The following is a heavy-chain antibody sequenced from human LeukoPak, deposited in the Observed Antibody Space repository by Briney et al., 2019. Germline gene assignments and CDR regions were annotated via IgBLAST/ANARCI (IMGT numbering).Heavy chain of an antibody. V-gene: IGHV4-30-2*01. CDR1: GGSISSGGYF. CDR3: ASGPGIAVPGY. J-gene: IGHJ4*02. D-gene: IGHD6-19*01. CDR2: IYHSGST. Sequence: PSQTLSLTCTVSGGSISSGGYFWSWIRQPPGKGLEWIGYIYHSGSTYYNPSLKSRVTISVDRSKNQFSLKLSSVTAADTAVYYCASGPGIAVPGYWGQGTLVTVSS.